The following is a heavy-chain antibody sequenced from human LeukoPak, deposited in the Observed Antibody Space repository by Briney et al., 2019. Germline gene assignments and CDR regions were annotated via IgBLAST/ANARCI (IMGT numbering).Heavy chain of an antibody. Sequence: GGSLRLSCAASGFTVSSNYMSWVRQAPGKGLEWVSVIYSGGSTYYADSVKGRFTISRDNSENTLYLQMNSLRAEDTAVYYCARWGYSGSPGAFDIWGQGTMVTVSS. J-gene: IGHJ3*02. CDR2: IYSGGST. CDR1: GFTVSSNY. D-gene: IGHD1-26*01. CDR3: ARWGYSGSPGAFDI. V-gene: IGHV3-53*01.